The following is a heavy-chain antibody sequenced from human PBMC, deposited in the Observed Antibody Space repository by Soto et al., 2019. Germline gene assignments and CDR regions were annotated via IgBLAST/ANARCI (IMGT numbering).Heavy chain of an antibody. CDR2: ISYDGSNK. CDR3: ARDVLIADFWSGYFDY. J-gene: IGHJ4*02. V-gene: IGHV3-30-3*01. CDR1: GFTFSSYA. Sequence: PGGSLRLSCAASGFTFSSYAMHWVRQAPGKGLEWVAVISYDGSNKYYADSVKGRFTISRDNSKNTLYLQMNSLRAEDTAVYYCARDVLIADFWSGYFDYWGQGTLVTVSS. D-gene: IGHD3-3*01.